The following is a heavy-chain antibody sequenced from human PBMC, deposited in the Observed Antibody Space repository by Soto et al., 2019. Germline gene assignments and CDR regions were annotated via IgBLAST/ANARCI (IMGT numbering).Heavy chain of an antibody. D-gene: IGHD2-21*01. CDR2: TYYRSQWYY. CDR1: GDSVSSNSVV. CDR3: ARLIRNSWLDY. V-gene: IGHV6-1*01. Sequence: PSQTLSLTCDLSGDSVSSNSVVWNWITQSPSRGLEWLGRTYYRSQWYYDYAVSVKSRISINPDTSKNQFSLQLNSLTPEDTAVYYCARLIRNSWLDYWSQGTLVTVSS. J-gene: IGHJ4*02.